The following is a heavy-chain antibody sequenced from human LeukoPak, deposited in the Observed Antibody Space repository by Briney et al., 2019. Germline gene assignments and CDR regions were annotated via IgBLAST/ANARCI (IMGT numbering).Heavy chain of an antibody. D-gene: IGHD3-3*01. J-gene: IGHJ4*02. CDR2: ISSSSSYI. V-gene: IGHV3-21*01. Sequence: GGSLRLSCAASGFTFSSYSMSWVRQAPGKGLEWVSSISSSSSYIYYADSVKGRFTISRDNAKNSLYLQMNSLRAEDTAVYYCARDRRITIFGVVSFFSPIDYWGQGTLVTVSS. CDR1: GFTFSSYS. CDR3: ARDRRITIFGVVSFFSPIDY.